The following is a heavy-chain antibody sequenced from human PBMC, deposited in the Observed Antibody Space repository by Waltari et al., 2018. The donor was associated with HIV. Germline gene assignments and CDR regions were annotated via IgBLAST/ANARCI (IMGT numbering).Heavy chain of an antibody. D-gene: IGHD4-4*01. CDR2: IHHSGTN. CDR1: GVSINRDKW. V-gene: IGHV4-4*02. Sequence: QVHLQESGPGLVKPSGTLSLTCPVSGVSINRDKWWTWVRQPPGKGLEWIGEIHHSGTNNYIPSLKSRVNISIDKSKNHVFLNMKSVTAADTAVYYWARSVYDPAGNYVDPWGQGIPVTVSS. J-gene: IGHJ5*02. CDR3: ARSVYDPAGNYVDP.